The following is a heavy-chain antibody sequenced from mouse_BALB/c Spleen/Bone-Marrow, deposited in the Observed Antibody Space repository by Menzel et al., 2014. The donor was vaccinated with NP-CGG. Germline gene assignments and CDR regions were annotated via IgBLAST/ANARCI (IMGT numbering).Heavy chain of an antibody. CDR2: INNGGGST. D-gene: IGHD2-14*01. V-gene: IGHV5-12-2*01. CDR3: ARHGEERPVLAMDY. Sequence: EVHLVESGGGLVEPGGPLKLSCAASGFTFIAYTMSWVRQTPEKRLEWVAYINNGGGSTYYPDTVKGRFTISRDNAKNTLYLQMSSLKSEDTAMYYCARHGEERPVLAMDYWGQGTSVTVSS. CDR1: GFTFIAYT. J-gene: IGHJ4*01.